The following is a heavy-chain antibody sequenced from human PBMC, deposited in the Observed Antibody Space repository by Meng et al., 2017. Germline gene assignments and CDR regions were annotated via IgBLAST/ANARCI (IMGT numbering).Heavy chain of an antibody. V-gene: IGHV1-3*01. D-gene: IGHD6-19*01. Sequence: PSVKVSCKASGYTFTSYAMHWVRQAPGQRLEWMGWINAGNGNTKYSQKFQGRVTITRDTSASTAYMELSSLRSEDTAVYYCARGGSSGLVGYYYYGMDVWGQGTTVTVSS. J-gene: IGHJ6*02. CDR1: GYTFTSYA. CDR3: ARGGSSGLVGYYYYGMDV. CDR2: INAGNGNT.